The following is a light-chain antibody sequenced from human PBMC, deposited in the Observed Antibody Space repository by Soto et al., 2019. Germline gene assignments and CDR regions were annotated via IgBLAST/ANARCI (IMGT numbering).Light chain of an antibody. Sequence: QSALAQPPSASGSPGQSVTISCTGTSSDIGAYNYVSWYQQYPGKAPKLIIYDVNQRPSGVPDRFSGSKSGNTASLTVSGLQAEDEAVYYCNSFAGGADVVFGGGTKVTVL. CDR3: NSFAGGADVV. J-gene: IGLJ2*01. CDR2: DVN. CDR1: SSDIGAYNY. V-gene: IGLV2-8*01.